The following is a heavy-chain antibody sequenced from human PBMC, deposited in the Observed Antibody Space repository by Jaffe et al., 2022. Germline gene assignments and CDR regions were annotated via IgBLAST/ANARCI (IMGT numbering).Heavy chain of an antibody. D-gene: IGHD3-16*02. Sequence: QVQLVQSGAEVKKPGSSVKVSCKASGGTFSSYAISWVRQAPGQGLEWMGGIIPIFGTANYAQKFQGRVTITADESTSTAYMELSSLRSEDTAVYYCARDRGDAMITFGGVIGLDAFDIWGQGTMVTVSS. V-gene: IGHV1-69*01. CDR1: GGTFSSYA. J-gene: IGHJ3*02. CDR2: IIPIFGTA. CDR3: ARDRGDAMITFGGVIGLDAFDI.